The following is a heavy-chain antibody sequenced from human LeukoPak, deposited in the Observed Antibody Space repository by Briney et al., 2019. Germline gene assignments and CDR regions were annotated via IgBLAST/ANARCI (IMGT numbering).Heavy chain of an antibody. CDR1: GGSFSGYY. Sequence: SETLSLTCAVYGGSFSGYYWSWIRQPPGKGLEWIGEINHSGSTNYNPSLKSRVTISVDTSKNQFSLKLSSVTAADTAVYYCARGKNIRYSSGWPHRYNWFDPWGQGTLVTVSS. CDR3: ARGKNIRYSSGWPHRYNWFDP. CDR2: INHSGST. D-gene: IGHD6-19*01. V-gene: IGHV4-34*01. J-gene: IGHJ5*02.